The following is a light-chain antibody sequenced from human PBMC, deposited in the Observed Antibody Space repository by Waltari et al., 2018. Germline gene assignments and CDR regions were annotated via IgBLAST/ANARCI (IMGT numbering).Light chain of an antibody. Sequence: EIVLTQSPGTLSLSPGERATLSCRASQSVSNNYLAWYQQKPGQAPRLLIYAASTRATGIQDKFRGSGVGTDFTLTISRLDPEDFAIYFCHQYGSSPLTFGQGTKLEIK. CDR3: HQYGSSPLT. CDR1: QSVSNNY. CDR2: AAS. J-gene: IGKJ2*01. V-gene: IGKV3-20*01.